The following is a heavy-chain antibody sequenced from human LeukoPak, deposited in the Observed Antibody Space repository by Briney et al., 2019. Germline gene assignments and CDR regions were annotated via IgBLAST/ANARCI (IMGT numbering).Heavy chain of an antibody. J-gene: IGHJ4*02. V-gene: IGHV1-69*05. CDR3: AGLSYYYDSSGQYYFDY. D-gene: IGHD3-22*01. CDR2: IIPIFGTA. CDR1: GYTFTSYY. Sequence: AASVKVSCKASGYTFTSYYMHWVRQAPGQGLEWMGGIIPIFGTANYAQKFQGRVTITTDESTSTAYMELSSLRSEDTAVYYCAGLSYYYDSSGQYYFDYWGQGTLVTVSS.